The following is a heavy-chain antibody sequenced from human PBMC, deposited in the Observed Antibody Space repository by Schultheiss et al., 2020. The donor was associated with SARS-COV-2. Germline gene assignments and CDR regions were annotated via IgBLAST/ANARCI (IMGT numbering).Heavy chain of an antibody. Sequence: ASVKVSCKASGYTFTGYFMHWVRQAPGQGLEWMGWINPNSGGTNYAQKFQGRVTMTRNTSISTAYMELSSLRSEDTAVYYCARSGGGDLNWFDPWGQGTLVTVSS. D-gene: IGHD2-21*02. V-gene: IGHV1-2*02. J-gene: IGHJ5*02. CDR3: ARSGGGDLNWFDP. CDR2: INPNSGGT. CDR1: GYTFTGYF.